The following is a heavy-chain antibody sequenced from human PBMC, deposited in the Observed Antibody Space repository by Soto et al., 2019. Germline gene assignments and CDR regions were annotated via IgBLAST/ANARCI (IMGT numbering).Heavy chain of an antibody. CDR1: GFIFSRYA. D-gene: IGHD4-17*01. J-gene: IGHJ5*02. CDR3: TRADLTVTLSVFDP. CDR2: ISDDGSTK. V-gene: IGHV3-30-3*01. Sequence: QVQLVESGGGVVPPGRSLSLSCAASGFIFSRYAMHWVRQAPGKGLEWVALISDDGSTKYYADSVKGRFTISRDNSKNTLYLQMNSLSAEDTAVYYCTRADLTVTLSVFDPWGQGTLVTVSS.